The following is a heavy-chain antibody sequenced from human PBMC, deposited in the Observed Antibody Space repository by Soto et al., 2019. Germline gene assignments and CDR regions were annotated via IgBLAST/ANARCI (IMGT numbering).Heavy chain of an antibody. CDR1: GSSLSGYA. D-gene: IGHD3-16*01. CDR2: ISYDGRNE. CDR3: ARSFHGRGFIRDAMDV. Sequence: QVQVVESGGGVVQPGRSLRLSCAASGSSLSGYAVHWVRQAPGRGLDWVAVISYDGRNEYCADSVKGRFTISRDNSKNRLYLEMNSLRVEDSALYYCARSFHGRGFIRDAMDVWGQGTTVTVSS. J-gene: IGHJ6*02. V-gene: IGHV3-30*04.